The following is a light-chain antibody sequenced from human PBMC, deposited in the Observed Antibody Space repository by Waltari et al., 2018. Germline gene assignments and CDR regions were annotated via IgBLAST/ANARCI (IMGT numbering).Light chain of an antibody. V-gene: IGKV3-20*01. J-gene: IGKJ1*01. CDR2: EAS. Sequence: EIVLTQSPGHLSLSPGERATLSCRASQNIGRYLVWYQQKPGQAPRLLIYEASRRATGIPDRFSGSGSGTDFSLTISRLEPEDFAVYYCQNHERLPATFGQGTKVEIK. CDR1: QNIGRY. CDR3: QNHERLPAT.